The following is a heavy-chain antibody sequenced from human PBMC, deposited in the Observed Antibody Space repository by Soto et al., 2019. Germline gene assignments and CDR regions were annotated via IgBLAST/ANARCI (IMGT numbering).Heavy chain of an antibody. J-gene: IGHJ6*03. Sequence: EVQLVESGGGLVQPGGSLRLSCAASGFTFSSYSMNWVRQAPGKGLEWVSYISSSSSTIYYADSVKGRFTISRDNAKNSLYLQMNSLRAEDTAVYYCARDLFGLLAQYYYYYYMDVWGKGTTVTVSS. CDR1: GFTFSSYS. D-gene: IGHD4-17*01. CDR3: ARDLFGLLAQYYYYYYMDV. CDR2: ISSSSSTI. V-gene: IGHV3-48*01.